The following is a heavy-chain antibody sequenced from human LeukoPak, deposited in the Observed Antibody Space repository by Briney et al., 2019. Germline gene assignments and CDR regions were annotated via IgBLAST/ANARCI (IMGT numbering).Heavy chain of an antibody. V-gene: IGHV1-2*02. CDR1: GYTFTSYD. CDR2: MNPNSGGT. Sequence: ASVKVSCKASGYTFTSYDINWVRQATGQGLEWMGWMNPNSGGTNYAQKFQGRVTMTRDTSISTAYMELSRLRSDDTAVYYCARDIPDPLLRFLESPPTGMDVWGQGTTVTVSS. D-gene: IGHD3-3*01. CDR3: ARDIPDPLLRFLESPPTGMDV. J-gene: IGHJ6*02.